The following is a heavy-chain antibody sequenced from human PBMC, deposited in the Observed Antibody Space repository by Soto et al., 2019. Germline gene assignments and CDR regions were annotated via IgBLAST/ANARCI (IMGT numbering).Heavy chain of an antibody. CDR2: IYYSGST. CDR3: ARAMVVTQNWFDP. D-gene: IGHD2-21*02. V-gene: IGHV4-30-4*01. Sequence: QVQLQESGPGLVKPSQTLSLTCTVSGDSISSGDYYWSWIRQPPGKGLEWIGYIYYSGSTYYNPSIKSRVTISVDTSKKHLSMKLSSMTAADTAVYYCARAMVVTQNWFDPWGKGTLVTVSS. J-gene: IGHJ5*02. CDR1: GDSISSGDYY.